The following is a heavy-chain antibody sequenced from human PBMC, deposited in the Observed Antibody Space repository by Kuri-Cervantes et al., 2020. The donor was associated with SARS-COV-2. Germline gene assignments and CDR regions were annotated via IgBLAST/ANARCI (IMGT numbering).Heavy chain of an antibody. Sequence: GESLKISCAASGFTFSSYSMNWVRQAPGKGLEWVSYISSSSIIYYADSVKGRFTISRDNAKNSLYLQMNSLRAEDTAVYYCSRTYDSSGSLYYYYYMDVWGKGTTVTDSS. CDR3: SRTYDSSGSLYYYYYMDV. V-gene: IGHV3-48*01. CDR2: ISSSSII. CDR1: GFTFSSYS. D-gene: IGHD3-22*01. J-gene: IGHJ6*03.